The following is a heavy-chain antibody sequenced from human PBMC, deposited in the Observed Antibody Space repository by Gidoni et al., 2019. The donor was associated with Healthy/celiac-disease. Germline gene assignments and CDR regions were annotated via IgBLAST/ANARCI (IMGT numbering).Heavy chain of an antibody. J-gene: IGHJ4*02. CDR2: ISYDGSNK. Sequence: QVQLVESGGGVVQPGRSLRLSCAASGFTLSSYGMHWVRQAPGKGLEWVAVISYDGSNKYYADSVKGRFTISRDNSKNTLYLQMNSLRAEDTAVYYCAKSQTRGAFDYWGQGTLVTVSS. V-gene: IGHV3-30*18. CDR1: GFTLSSYG. D-gene: IGHD2-2*01. CDR3: AKSQTRGAFDY.